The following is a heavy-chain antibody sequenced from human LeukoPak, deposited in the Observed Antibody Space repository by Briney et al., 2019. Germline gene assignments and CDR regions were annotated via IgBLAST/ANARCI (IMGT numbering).Heavy chain of an antibody. D-gene: IGHD2-15*01. J-gene: IGHJ6*03. Sequence: GGSLRLSCAASGFTFSSYAMSWVRQAPGRGLEWVSAISGSGGSTYYADSVKGRFTISRDNSKNTLYLQMNSLRAEDTAVYYCAKEGGGSTEDYYYYYYMDVWGKGTTVTISS. CDR2: ISGSGGST. V-gene: IGHV3-23*01. CDR1: GFTFSSYA. CDR3: AKEGGGSTEDYYYYYYMDV.